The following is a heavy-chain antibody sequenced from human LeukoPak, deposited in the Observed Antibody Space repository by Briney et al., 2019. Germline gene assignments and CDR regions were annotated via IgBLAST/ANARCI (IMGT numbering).Heavy chain of an antibody. V-gene: IGHV3-7*01. D-gene: IGHD3-16*01. CDR3: ARGRGWVDH. CDR2: IHDDGIVT. J-gene: IGHJ4*02. CDR1: GFTFSSYA. Sequence: GGSLRLSCAASGFTFSSYAMHWVRQAPGKGLEWVANIHDDGIVTNYVDSVKGRFTISRDNARNSVYLQLNSLRAEDTALYYCARGRGWVDHWGQGTLVTVSS.